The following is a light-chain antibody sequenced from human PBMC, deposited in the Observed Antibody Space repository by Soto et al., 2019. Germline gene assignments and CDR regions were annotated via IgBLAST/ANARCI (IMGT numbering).Light chain of an antibody. CDR3: CSYAGSYSLYV. CDR2: DVS. Sequence: QSALTQPRSVSGSPGQSVTISCTGTSSDVGDYNYVSWYQQHPGKAPKFMIYDVSKRPSGVPDRFSGSKSGNTASLTISGLQAEDEADYYCCSYAGSYSLYVFGTGTKVTVL. CDR1: SSDVGDYNY. J-gene: IGLJ1*01. V-gene: IGLV2-11*01.